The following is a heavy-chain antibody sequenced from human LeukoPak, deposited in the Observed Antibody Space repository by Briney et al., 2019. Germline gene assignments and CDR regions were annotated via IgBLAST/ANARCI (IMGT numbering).Heavy chain of an antibody. D-gene: IGHD3-22*01. J-gene: IGHJ4*02. Sequence: GGSLRLSCAASGFTFSSYSMNWVRQAPGKGLEWVSYISSSSSTIYYADSVKGRFTMSRDNSKNTLYLQMDSLRAEDTAMYYCARARSDNYYSGVNYWGQGTLVTVSS. V-gene: IGHV3-48*01. CDR3: ARARSDNYYSGVNY. CDR1: GFTFSSYS. CDR2: ISSSSSTI.